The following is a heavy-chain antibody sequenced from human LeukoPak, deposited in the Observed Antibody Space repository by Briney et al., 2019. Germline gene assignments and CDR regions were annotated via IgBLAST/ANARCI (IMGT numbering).Heavy chain of an antibody. CDR3: AKLQLWSPQGYFDY. J-gene: IGHJ4*02. D-gene: IGHD5-18*01. CDR2: ISYDGSNK. CDR1: GFTFSSYG. Sequence: GGSLRLSCAASGFTFSSYGMHWVRQAPGKGLEWVAVISYDGSNKYYADSVKGRFTISRDNSKNTLYLQMNSLRAEDTAVYYCAKLQLWSPQGYFDYWGQGTLVTVSS. V-gene: IGHV3-30*18.